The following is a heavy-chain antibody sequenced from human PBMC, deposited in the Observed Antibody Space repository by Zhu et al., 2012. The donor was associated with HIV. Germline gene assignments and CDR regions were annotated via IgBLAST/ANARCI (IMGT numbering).Heavy chain of an antibody. CDR2: VYFSGST. D-gene: IGHD3-9*01. CDR3: ARDRDYDILSGAFDS. CDR1: GGSISSHF. Sequence: QVQLQESGPRLVRPSETLSLTCTVSGGSISSHFWTWIRQPPGKGLEWIGNVYFSGSTKYNPSLESRVTISIDMSKNHFSLELTSVTAADTAVYYCARDRDYDILSGAFDSWGQGNPGPPSPQ. J-gene: IGHJ5*01. V-gene: IGHV4-59*11.